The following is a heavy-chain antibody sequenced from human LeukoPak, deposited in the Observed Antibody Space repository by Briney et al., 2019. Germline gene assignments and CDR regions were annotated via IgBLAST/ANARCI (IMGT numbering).Heavy chain of an antibody. Sequence: ASVKVSCKASGYTFTGYYMHWVRQAPGQGLEWMGWINPNSGGTNYAQKLQGRVTMTTDTSTSTAYMELRSLRSDDTAVYYCARSRGGGVRGVYFDYWGQGTLVTVSS. V-gene: IGHV1-2*02. D-gene: IGHD3-16*01. CDR2: INPNSGGT. CDR1: GYTFTGYY. CDR3: ARSRGGGVRGVYFDY. J-gene: IGHJ4*02.